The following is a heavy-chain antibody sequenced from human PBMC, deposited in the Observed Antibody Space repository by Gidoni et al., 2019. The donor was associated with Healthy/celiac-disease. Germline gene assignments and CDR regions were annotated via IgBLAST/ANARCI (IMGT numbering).Heavy chain of an antibody. J-gene: IGHJ3*02. D-gene: IGHD3-22*01. CDR1: GGSISSYY. V-gene: IGHV4-59*08. CDR2: IYYSGSP. CDR3: AGRSADSSGYNDAFDI. Sequence: QVQLQESGRGLVKPSETLSLTCTVSGGSISSYYWSWIRQPPGKGLEWIGYIYYSGSPNSNPSLKSRVTISVDTSKNQFSLKLSSVTAADTAVYYCAGRSADSSGYNDAFDIWGQGTMVTVSS.